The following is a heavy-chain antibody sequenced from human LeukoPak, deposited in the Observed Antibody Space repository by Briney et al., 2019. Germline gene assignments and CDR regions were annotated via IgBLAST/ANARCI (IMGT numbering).Heavy chain of an antibody. D-gene: IGHD2-2*01. V-gene: IGHV3-48*03. Sequence: GGSRRLSCAASGFTFSSYEMNWVRQAPGKGLEWVSYSSSSGTTIYYAESVKGRFTISRDNAKNSLHLQMNSLRAEDTAVYYCASQDVFRYHDYWGQGTLVTVSS. J-gene: IGHJ4*02. CDR1: GFTFSSYE. CDR3: ASQDVFRYHDY. CDR2: SSSSGTTI.